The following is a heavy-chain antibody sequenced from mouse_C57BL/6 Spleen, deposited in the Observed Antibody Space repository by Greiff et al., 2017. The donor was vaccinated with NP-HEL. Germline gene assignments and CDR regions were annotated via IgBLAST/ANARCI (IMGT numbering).Heavy chain of an antibody. J-gene: IGHJ2*01. CDR3: AREELGRWYFDY. V-gene: IGHV1-81*01. CDR1: GYTFTSYG. Sequence: QVQLQQSGAELARPGASVKLSCKASGYTFTSYGISWVKQRTGQGLEWIGEIYPRSGNTYFNEKFKGKATLTADKSSSTAYMELRSLTSEDSAVYFCAREELGRWYFDYWGKGTTLTVSS. D-gene: IGHD4-1*01. CDR2: IYPRSGNT.